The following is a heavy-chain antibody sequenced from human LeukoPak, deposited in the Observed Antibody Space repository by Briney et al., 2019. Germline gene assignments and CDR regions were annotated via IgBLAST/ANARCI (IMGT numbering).Heavy chain of an antibody. CDR3: ARAVVTAIFDY. CDR1: GYTFTGYY. D-gene: IGHD2-21*02. J-gene: IGHJ4*02. CDR2: INPNSGGT. V-gene: IGHV1-2*02. Sequence: GASVKVSCRASGYTFTGYYMHWVRQAPGQGLEWMGWINPNSGGTNYAQKSQGRVTMTRDTSISTAYMELSRLRSDDTAVYYCARAVVTAIFDYWGQGTLVTVSS.